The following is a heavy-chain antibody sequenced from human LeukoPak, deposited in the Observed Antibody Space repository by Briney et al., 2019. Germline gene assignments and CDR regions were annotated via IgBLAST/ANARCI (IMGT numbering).Heavy chain of an antibody. CDR1: GFTFGDYA. CDR2: IRSKAYGGTT. CDR3: TRESYYDILNGHDAFDI. J-gene: IGHJ3*02. D-gene: IGHD3-9*01. Sequence: PGGSLRLSCTASGFTFGDYAMSWFRQAPGKGLEWVGFIRSKAYGGTTEYAASVKGRFTISRDDSKSIAYLQMNSLKTEDTAVYYCTRESYYDILNGHDAFDIWGQGTMVTVSS. V-gene: IGHV3-49*03.